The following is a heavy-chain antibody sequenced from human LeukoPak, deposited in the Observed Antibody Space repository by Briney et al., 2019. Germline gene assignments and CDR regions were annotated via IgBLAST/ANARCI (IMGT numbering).Heavy chain of an antibody. CDR3: AREWQGGIAAAGTRIEGDY. J-gene: IGHJ4*02. Sequence: PGGSLRLSCAVSGFSVSGYWMTWVRQAPGKGLEWVANIKQDGSEKNYVDSVKGRFTISSDNAENSLFLQMNSLRVEDTAVYYCAREWQGGIAAAGTRIEGDYWGQGTLVAVSS. CDR2: IKQDGSEK. CDR1: GFSVSGYW. V-gene: IGHV3-7*01. D-gene: IGHD6-13*01.